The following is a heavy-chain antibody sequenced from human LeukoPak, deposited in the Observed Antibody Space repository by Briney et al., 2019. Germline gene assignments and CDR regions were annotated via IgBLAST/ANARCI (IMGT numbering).Heavy chain of an antibody. CDR3: ARDHNWGFDY. Sequence: GGSLRLSCAASGFTFSDYAMNWARQAPGKGLEWISYFSTTGDIFYGDSVKGRFTISRDNAKNSLYLQMDSLRAEDTAVYHCARDHNWGFDYWGQGALVSVSS. D-gene: IGHD7-27*01. CDR1: GFTFSDYA. V-gene: IGHV3-69-1*01. CDR2: FSTTGDI. J-gene: IGHJ4*02.